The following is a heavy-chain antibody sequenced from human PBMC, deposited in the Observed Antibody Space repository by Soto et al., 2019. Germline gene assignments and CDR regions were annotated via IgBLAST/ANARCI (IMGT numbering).Heavy chain of an antibody. D-gene: IGHD6-13*01. V-gene: IGHV4-59*08. CDR3: ARVHSSSWDYYYYGRDV. CDR1: GGSISSYY. Sequence: PSETLSLTCTVSGGSISSYYWSWIRQPPGKGLEWIGYIYYSGSTNYDPSLKSRVTISVDTSKNQFSLKLSSVTAADTAVYYCARVHSSSWDYYYYGRDVWGQGTTVTVSS. J-gene: IGHJ6*02. CDR2: IYYSGST.